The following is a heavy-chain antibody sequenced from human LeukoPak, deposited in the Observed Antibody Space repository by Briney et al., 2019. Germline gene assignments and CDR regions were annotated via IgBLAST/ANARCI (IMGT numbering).Heavy chain of an antibody. CDR1: VGTFSSNA. J-gene: IGHJ5*02. CDR3: ARLRGSWSGERLVQGEGDL. Sequence: SVNVSCKASVGTFSSNAVSWVRQAPGQGLEWMGRIIPILGIVNYAQKFQGRVSITADKSTSTAYMELSSLRSEDTAVYYCARLRGSWSGERLVQGEGDLWGQGTLVTVSS. V-gene: IGHV1-69*04. CDR2: IIPILGIV. D-gene: IGHD6-13*01.